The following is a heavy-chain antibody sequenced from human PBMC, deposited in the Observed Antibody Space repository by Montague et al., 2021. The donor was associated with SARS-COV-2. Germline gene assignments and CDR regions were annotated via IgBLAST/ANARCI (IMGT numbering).Heavy chain of an antibody. Sequence: SETLSLTCTVSGDSLSFYFWTWIRQPPGKGLEWIGSIYYSGSTYYNPSLKSRVTISVDTSKNQFSLKLSSVTAADTAVYYCVEIVGAADYWGQGTLVTVSS. CDR2: IYYSGST. J-gene: IGHJ4*02. CDR1: GDSLSFYF. D-gene: IGHD1-26*01. V-gene: IGHV4-59*05. CDR3: VEIVGAADY.